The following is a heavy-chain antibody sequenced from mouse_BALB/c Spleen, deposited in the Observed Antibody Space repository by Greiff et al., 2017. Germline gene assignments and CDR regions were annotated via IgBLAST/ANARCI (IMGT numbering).Heavy chain of an antibody. Sequence: QVQLKQPGAELVRPGASVKLSCKASGYSFTSYWMNWVKQRPGQGLEWIGMIHPSHSETRLNQKFKDKATLTVDKSSSTAYMQLSSLTSEDSAVYYCVSTYGTRRYYFDYWGQGTTLTVSS. CDR3: VSTYGTRRYYFDY. CDR1: GYSFTSYW. V-gene: IGHV1-74*01. J-gene: IGHJ2*01. D-gene: IGHD5-1*01. CDR2: IHPSHSET.